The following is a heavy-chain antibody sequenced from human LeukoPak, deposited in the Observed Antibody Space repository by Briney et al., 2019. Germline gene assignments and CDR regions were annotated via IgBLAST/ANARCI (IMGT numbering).Heavy chain of an antibody. CDR1: GFTFDDYA. CDR3: TRDTDFGSPTNYFDH. D-gene: IGHD3-10*01. CDR2: ISWEGHTT. J-gene: IGHJ4*02. V-gene: IGHV3-43*01. Sequence: GGSLRLSCAASGFTFDDYAMHWVRHAPGKGLQWVSLISWEGHTTYYADSVRGRFTISRDNTKNSLFLEMKSLTTDDTAFYYCTRDTDFGSPTNYFDHWGQGTLVSVSS.